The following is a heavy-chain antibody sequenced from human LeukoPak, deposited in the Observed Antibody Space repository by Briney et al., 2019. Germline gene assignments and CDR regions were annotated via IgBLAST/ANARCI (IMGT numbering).Heavy chain of an antibody. D-gene: IGHD5-18*01. CDR3: GAGDTAMNAFDI. Sequence: EASVKVSCKASGGTFSSYAISWVRQAPGQGLEWMGGIIPIFGTANYARKFQGRVTITADESTSTAYMELSSLRSEDTAVYYCGAGDTAMNAFDIWGQGTMVTVSS. V-gene: IGHV1-69*13. CDR1: GGTFSSYA. J-gene: IGHJ3*02. CDR2: IIPIFGTA.